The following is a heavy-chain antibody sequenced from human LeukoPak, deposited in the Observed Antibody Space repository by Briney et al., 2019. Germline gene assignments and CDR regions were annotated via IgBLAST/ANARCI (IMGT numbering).Heavy chain of an antibody. CDR2: ISGSGGST. CDR1: GFTFGSYA. D-gene: IGHD6-13*01. CDR3: AKGVNGYSSSWFDY. J-gene: IGHJ4*02. Sequence: PGGSLRLSCAASGFTFGSYAMSWVRQAPGKGLEWVSAISGSGGSTYYADSVKGRFTISRDNSKNTLYLQMNSLRAEDTAVYYCAKGVNGYSSSWFDYWGQGTLVTVSS. V-gene: IGHV3-23*01.